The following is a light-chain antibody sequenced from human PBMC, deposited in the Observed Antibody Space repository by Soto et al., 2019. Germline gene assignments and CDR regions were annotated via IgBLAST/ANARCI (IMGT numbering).Light chain of an antibody. CDR2: DAS. Sequence: EIVLTQSPATLSLSPWERATLSCRASQSISQSLAWYQQRPGQAPRLLIYDASRRATGIPARFSGGGSGTEFTLTISSLQSEDFAVYYCQHYQNLWAFGQGTKVDIK. J-gene: IGKJ1*01. V-gene: IGKV3-11*01. CDR3: QHYQNLWA. CDR1: QSISQS.